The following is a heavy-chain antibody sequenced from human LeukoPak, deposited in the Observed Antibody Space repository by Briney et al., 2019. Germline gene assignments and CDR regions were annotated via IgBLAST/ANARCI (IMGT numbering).Heavy chain of an antibody. CDR2: INHSGST. CDR3: ARRYSSSSSTFDY. V-gene: IGHV4-34*01. D-gene: IGHD6-6*01. CDR1: GGSFSGYY. J-gene: IGHJ4*02. Sequence: SETLSLTCAVYGGSFSGYYWSWIRQPPGKGLEWIGEINHSGSTNYNPSLKSRVTISVDTSKNQFSLKLSSVTAADTAVYYCARRYSSSSSTFDYWGQGTLVTVSS.